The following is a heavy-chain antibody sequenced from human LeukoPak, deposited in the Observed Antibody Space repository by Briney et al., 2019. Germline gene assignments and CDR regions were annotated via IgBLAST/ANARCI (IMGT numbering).Heavy chain of an antibody. CDR2: IFYSGST. D-gene: IGHD3-16*01. V-gene: IGHV4-59*01. Sequence: SETLSLTCTVSGGSFTSFYWSWIRQPPGKGPELIGYIFYSGSTNFNPPLKSRVTMSVDTSKNQFSLKLSSVTAADTAVYYCARADYDYIWGSFGYFDFWGQGTLVTVSS. CDR3: ARADYDYIWGSFGYFDF. J-gene: IGHJ4*02. CDR1: GGSFTSFY.